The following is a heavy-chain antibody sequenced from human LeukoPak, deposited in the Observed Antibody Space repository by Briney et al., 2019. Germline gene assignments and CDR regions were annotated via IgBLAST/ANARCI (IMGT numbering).Heavy chain of an antibody. Sequence: GGTLGLSCAASGFTFSSYAMSWVRQAPGKGLEWVSAISGSGGSTYYADSVKGRFTISRDNSKNTLYLQMNSLRAEDTAVYYCAKIRRLITMVRGDFDYWGQGTLVTVSS. CDR3: AKIRRLITMVRGDFDY. V-gene: IGHV3-23*01. D-gene: IGHD3-10*01. CDR1: GFTFSSYA. CDR2: ISGSGGST. J-gene: IGHJ4*02.